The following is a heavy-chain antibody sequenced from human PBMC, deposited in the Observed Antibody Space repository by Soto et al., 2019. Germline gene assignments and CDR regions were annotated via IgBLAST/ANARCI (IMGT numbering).Heavy chain of an antibody. J-gene: IGHJ4*02. V-gene: IGHV2-5*02. CDR1: GFSLSTSGVG. D-gene: IGHD4-17*01. CDR2: IYWDDDK. CDR3: AHSLADSNYGDYEPINSFVY. Sequence: QITLKESGPTLVKPTQTLTLTCTFSGFSLSTSGVGVGWIRQPPGKALEWLALIYWDDDKRYSPSLKSRITITKHTSKNQVVLTVTNMDPVGTATYYCAHSLADSNYGDYEPINSFVYWGQGTLVTVSS.